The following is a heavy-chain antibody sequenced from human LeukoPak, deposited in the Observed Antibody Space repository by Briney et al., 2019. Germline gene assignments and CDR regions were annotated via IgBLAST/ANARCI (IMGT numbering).Heavy chain of an antibody. D-gene: IGHD4-23*01. Sequence: GGSLRLSCAASGFTLSIYGMNWVRQAPGKGLEWVSYINSGSSTIYDADSVKGRFTISRDNAKNSLYLQMNSLRAEDTAVYYCAKAFGGNSKAFDIWGQGTMVTVSS. CDR1: GFTLSIYG. V-gene: IGHV3-48*01. CDR3: AKAFGGNSKAFDI. J-gene: IGHJ3*02. CDR2: INSGSSTI.